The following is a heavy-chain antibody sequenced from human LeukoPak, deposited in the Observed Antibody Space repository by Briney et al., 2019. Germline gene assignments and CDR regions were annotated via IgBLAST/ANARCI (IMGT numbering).Heavy chain of an antibody. D-gene: IGHD4-17*01. V-gene: IGHV3-30*18. CDR2: ISYDGSNK. CDR1: GFTFSSYS. Sequence: GGSLRLSCAPSGFTFSSYSMHWVRQAPDKRLEWVAVISYDGSNKYYADSVKGRFTISRDNSKNTLYLQMNSLRAEDTAVYYCAKALYGDGLNFDYWGQGTLVTVSS. CDR3: AKALYGDGLNFDY. J-gene: IGHJ4*02.